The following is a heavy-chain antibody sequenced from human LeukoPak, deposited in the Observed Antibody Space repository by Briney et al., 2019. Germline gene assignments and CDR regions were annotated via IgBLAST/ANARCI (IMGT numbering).Heavy chain of an antibody. Sequence: GGSLRLSCGASGFIFSNFAMSWVRQAPGKGLEWVAFIRYDGSNKYYADSVKGRFTISRDNSKNTLYLQMNSLRAEDTAVYYCARDKMNYCSGGSCYSPYWGQGTLVTVSS. CDR2: IRYDGSNK. V-gene: IGHV3-30*02. CDR1: GFIFSNFA. CDR3: ARDKMNYCSGGSCYSPY. J-gene: IGHJ4*02. D-gene: IGHD2-15*01.